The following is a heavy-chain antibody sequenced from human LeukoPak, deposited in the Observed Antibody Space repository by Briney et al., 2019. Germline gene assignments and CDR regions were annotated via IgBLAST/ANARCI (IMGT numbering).Heavy chain of an antibody. J-gene: IGHJ3*02. Sequence: GGSLRLSCAASGFTFINAWMNWVRQAPGKGLEWVGRIKSKTDGGTTDYAAPVNGRFTISRDNSKNSLYLQMNSLRNEDTALYYCAKGMNYYDSSVYYYEGDAFDIWGQGTMVTVSS. CDR2: IKSKTDGGTT. CDR3: AKGMNYYDSSVYYYEGDAFDI. V-gene: IGHV3-15*05. CDR1: GFTFINAW. D-gene: IGHD3-22*01.